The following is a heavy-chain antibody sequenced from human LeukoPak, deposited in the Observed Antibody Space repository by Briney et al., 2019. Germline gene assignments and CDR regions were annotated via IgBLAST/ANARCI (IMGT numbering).Heavy chain of an antibody. J-gene: IGHJ4*02. CDR2: IYYSGSI. V-gene: IGHV4-28*03. D-gene: IGHD3-22*01. Sequence: SDTLSLTCAVSGYSISSSNWWGWIRQPPGKGLEWIGYIYYSGSIYYNPSLKSRVTMSVDTSKNQFSLKLSSVTAADTAVYYCARDSYYYDSSGYRTLDYWGQGTLVTVSS. CDR3: ARDSYYYDSSGYRTLDY. CDR1: GYSISSSNW.